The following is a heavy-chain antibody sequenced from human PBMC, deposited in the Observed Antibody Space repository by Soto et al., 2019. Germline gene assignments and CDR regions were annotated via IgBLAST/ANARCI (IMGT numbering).Heavy chain of an antibody. J-gene: IGHJ4*02. Sequence: QVHLQESGPGLVKPSQTLSLTCTVSGGSVNSGGYYWSWIRQHPATGLEWIGHIYYTGTTYYNPSLKSRVSISLDTSNNQFSLKLSSVTAADTAVYYCASGRRSSGGGSFDYWGQGTLVTVSS. V-gene: IGHV4-31*03. CDR2: IYYTGTT. CDR3: ASGRRSSGGGSFDY. CDR1: GGSVNSGGYY. D-gene: IGHD6-6*01.